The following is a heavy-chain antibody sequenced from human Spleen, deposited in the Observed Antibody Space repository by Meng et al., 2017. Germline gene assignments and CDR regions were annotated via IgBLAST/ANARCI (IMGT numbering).Heavy chain of an antibody. V-gene: IGHV3-30*07. CDR3: AKGTCSSASCYSVFDY. D-gene: IGHD2-2*01. J-gene: IGHJ4*02. Sequence: GESLKISCAASGFTFSSFAMHWVRQAPGKGLEWVAVISYDGSNKYYADSVKGRFTISRDNSKNTLYLQMNSLRAEDTAVYYCAKGTCSSASCYSVFDYWGPGTLVTVSS. CDR2: ISYDGSNK. CDR1: GFTFSSFA.